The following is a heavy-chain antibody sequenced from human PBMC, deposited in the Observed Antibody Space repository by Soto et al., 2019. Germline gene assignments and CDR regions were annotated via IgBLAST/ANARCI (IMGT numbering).Heavy chain of an antibody. J-gene: IGHJ6*02. CDR1: GFTFSSYA. CDR2: ITSNGGNT. V-gene: IGHV3-64*01. Sequence: EVQLVESGGGLVQPGGSLRLSCAASGFTFSSYAMHWVRQAPGKGLEYVSAITSNGGNTDYASSVKGRFTISRDNSKNTLYLQMGSLRAEDMAVYYCARRIPFGYGMDVWGHGTTVTVYS. D-gene: IGHD2-21*01. CDR3: ARRIPFGYGMDV.